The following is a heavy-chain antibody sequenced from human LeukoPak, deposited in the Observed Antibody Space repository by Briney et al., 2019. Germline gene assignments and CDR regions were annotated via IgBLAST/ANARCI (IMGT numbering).Heavy chain of an antibody. CDR2: INHSGST. V-gene: IGHV4-34*01. J-gene: IGHJ5*02. D-gene: IGHD3-10*01. CDR3: ARGTQVRGVIIRA. CDR1: GGSFSGYY. Sequence: SETLSLTCAVYGGSFSGYYWSWIRQPPGKGLEWIGEINHSGSTNYNPSLKSRVTISVDTSKNQFSLKLSSVTAAETAVYYCARGTQVRGVIIRAWGQGTLVTVSS.